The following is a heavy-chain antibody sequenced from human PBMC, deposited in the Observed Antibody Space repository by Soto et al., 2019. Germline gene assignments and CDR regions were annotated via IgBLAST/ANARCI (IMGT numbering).Heavy chain of an antibody. CDR2: FDPEDGET. D-gene: IGHD3-10*01. V-gene: IGHV1-24*01. Sequence: ASVKVSCKVSGYTLTELSMHWVRQAPGKGLEWMGGFDPEDGETIYAQKFQGRVTMTEDTSTDTAYMELSSLRSEDTAVYYCATHYHGSRNYGMDVWGQGTTVTVSS. CDR1: GYTLTELS. J-gene: IGHJ6*02. CDR3: ATHYHGSRNYGMDV.